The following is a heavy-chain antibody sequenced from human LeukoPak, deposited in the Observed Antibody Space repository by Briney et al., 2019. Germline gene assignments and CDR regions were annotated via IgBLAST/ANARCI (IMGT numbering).Heavy chain of an antibody. Sequence: SETLSLTCTVSGGSINTYYWSWIRQPPGKGLEWIGYIYSSGSTKYNPSLKSRVTISVDTSKNQFSLKLSSVTAADTAVYYCARITFVVEGYGMDVWGQGTTVTVSS. D-gene: IGHD2-21*01. CDR1: GGSINTYY. J-gene: IGHJ6*02. CDR2: IYSSGST. V-gene: IGHV4-59*08. CDR3: ARITFVVEGYGMDV.